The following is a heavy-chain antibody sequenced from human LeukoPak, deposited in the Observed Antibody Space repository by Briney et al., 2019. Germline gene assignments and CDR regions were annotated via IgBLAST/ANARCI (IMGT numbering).Heavy chain of an antibody. CDR3: ARGGLAKVSSLGY. V-gene: IGHV3-30*02. CDR1: GFSFSSYG. Sequence: PGGSLRLSCAASGFSFSSYGMHWVRQAPGKGLEWVAFIRYDGSNKYYADSVKGRFTISRDNSKNTLYLQMNSLRAEDTAVYYCARGGLAKVSSLGYWGQGTLVTVSS. D-gene: IGHD1-14*01. J-gene: IGHJ4*02. CDR2: IRYDGSNK.